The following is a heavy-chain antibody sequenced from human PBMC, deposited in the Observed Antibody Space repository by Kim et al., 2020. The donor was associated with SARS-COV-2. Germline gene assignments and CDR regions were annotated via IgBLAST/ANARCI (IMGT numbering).Heavy chain of an antibody. J-gene: IGHJ4*02. CDR1: EYTFTSYA. D-gene: IGHD1-26*01. CDR3: ARGVVGATFLDY. V-gene: IGHV1-3*01. Sequence: ASVKVSCKASEYTFTSYAIHWVRQAPGQRLEWMGWINVGNSNRRSSQNFQGRVTFTRDTSASTAYMELSSLRSEDTAVYYCARGVVGATFLDYWGQGTLVTVSS. CDR2: INVGNSNR.